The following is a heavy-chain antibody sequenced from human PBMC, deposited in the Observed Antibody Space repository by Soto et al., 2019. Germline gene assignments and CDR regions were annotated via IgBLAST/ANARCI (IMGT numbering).Heavy chain of an antibody. CDR3: ARDRRAALNTRGSIDP. J-gene: IGHJ5*02. CDR2: IYYTGST. D-gene: IGHD6-13*01. V-gene: IGHV4-31*03. Sequence: PSETLSLTCNVSGDYIRSGGYYWSWIRQRPGKDLEWIGYIYYTGSTYYNRSLRSRLSMSVDTSEDQFSLKLTSVTAADTAIYYCARDRRAALNTRGSIDPWGQGIMVTVSS. CDR1: GDYIRSGGYY.